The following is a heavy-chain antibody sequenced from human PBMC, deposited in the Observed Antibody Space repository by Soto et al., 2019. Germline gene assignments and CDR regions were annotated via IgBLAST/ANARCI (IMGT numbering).Heavy chain of an antibody. CDR2: IYIGGGT. D-gene: IGHD2-2*01. Sequence: EVQLVESGGGLVRPGGSVRLSCAASGFAVGSNYMSWVRQAPGKGLEWVSLIYIGGGTHYADSVKGRFTISRDNSKNTLYLQMNSLRAEDTAVYHCTRGFCNSSSCYANWFAPWGQGTLVTVSS. V-gene: IGHV3-66*01. J-gene: IGHJ5*02. CDR1: GFAVGSNY. CDR3: TRGFCNSSSCYANWFAP.